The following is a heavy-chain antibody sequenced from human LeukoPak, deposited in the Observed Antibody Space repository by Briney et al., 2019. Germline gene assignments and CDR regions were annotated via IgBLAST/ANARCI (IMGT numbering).Heavy chain of an antibody. D-gene: IGHD3-22*01. V-gene: IGHV4-34*01. CDR2: INHSGST. CDR3: ARDHYDSSGYSLHAFDI. Sequence: SETLSLTCAVYGGSFSGYYWSWIRQPPGKGLEWIGEINHSGSTYYNPSLKSRVTISVDTSKNQFSLKLSSVTAADTAVYYCARDHYDSSGYSLHAFDIWGQGTMVTVSS. J-gene: IGHJ3*02. CDR1: GGSFSGYY.